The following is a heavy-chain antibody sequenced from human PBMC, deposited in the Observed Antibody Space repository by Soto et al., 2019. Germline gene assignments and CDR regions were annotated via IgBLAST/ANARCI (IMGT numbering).Heavy chain of an antibody. CDR1: GFTFSSYA. CDR2: ISGSGGST. D-gene: IGHD2-21*01. Sequence: PGESLKISCAASGFTFSSYAMSWVRQAPGKGLEWVSAISGSGGSTYYADSVKGRFTISRDNSKNTLYLQMNSLRAEDTAVYYCEKDILTPTYWGQGTLVTVSS. V-gene: IGHV3-23*01. CDR3: EKDILTPTY. J-gene: IGHJ4*02.